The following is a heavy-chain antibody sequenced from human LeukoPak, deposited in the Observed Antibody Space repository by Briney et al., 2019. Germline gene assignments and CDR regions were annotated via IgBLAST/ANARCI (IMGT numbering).Heavy chain of an antibody. V-gene: IGHV1-2*02. Sequence: ASVKVSCKASGGTFSSYAISWVRQAPGQGLEWMGWINPNSGGTNYAQKFQGRVTMTRDTSISTAYMELSRLRSDDTAVYYCARDLQPYTVTTYYFDYWGQGTLVTVSS. CDR2: INPNSGGT. D-gene: IGHD4-17*01. CDR3: ARDLQPYTVTTYYFDY. J-gene: IGHJ4*02. CDR1: GGTFSSYA.